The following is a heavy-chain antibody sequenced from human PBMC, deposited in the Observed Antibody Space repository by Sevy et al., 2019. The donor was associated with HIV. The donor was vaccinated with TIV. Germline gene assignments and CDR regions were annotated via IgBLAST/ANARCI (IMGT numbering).Heavy chain of an antibody. Sequence: GGSLRLSCAASGFTFDDYAMHWVRQVPGKGLEWVSSISWNSGSIDYADSVKGRFTISRDNAKNSLYLQMNSLRVEDMALYYCAKGGSSNWYGGNYFDYWGQGTVVTVSS. V-gene: IGHV3-9*03. CDR2: ISWNSGSI. CDR1: GFTFDDYA. D-gene: IGHD6-13*01. J-gene: IGHJ4*02. CDR3: AKGGSSNWYGGNYFDY.